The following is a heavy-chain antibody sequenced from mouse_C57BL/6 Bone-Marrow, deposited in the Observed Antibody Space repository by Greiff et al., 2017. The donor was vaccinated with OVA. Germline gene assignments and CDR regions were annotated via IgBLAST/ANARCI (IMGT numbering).Heavy chain of an antibody. Sequence: EVKLVESGGGLVKPGGSLKLSCAASGFTFSSYAMSWVRQTPEKRLEWVATISDGGSYTYYPDNVKGRFTISRDNAKNNLYLQMSHLKSEDTAMYYCARDPLYFDYWGQGTTLTVSS. CDR2: ISDGGSYT. J-gene: IGHJ2*01. D-gene: IGHD6-1*01. CDR3: ARDPLYFDY. CDR1: GFTFSSYA. V-gene: IGHV5-4*01.